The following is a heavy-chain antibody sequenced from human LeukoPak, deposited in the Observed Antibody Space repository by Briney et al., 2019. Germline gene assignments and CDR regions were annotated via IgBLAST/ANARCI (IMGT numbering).Heavy chain of an antibody. V-gene: IGHV4-39*01. CDR1: GGSISSSSYY. CDR2: IYYSGST. Sequence: SETLSLTCIVSGGSISSSSYYWGWIRQPPGKGLEWIGSIYYSGSTYYNPSLKSRVTISVDTSKNQFSLKLSSVTAADTAVYYCARLQAAMVTFFAFDIWGQGTMVTVSS. CDR3: ARLQAAMVTFFAFDI. J-gene: IGHJ3*02. D-gene: IGHD5-18*01.